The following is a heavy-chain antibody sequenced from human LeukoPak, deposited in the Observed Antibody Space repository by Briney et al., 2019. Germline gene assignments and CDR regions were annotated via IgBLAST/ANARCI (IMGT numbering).Heavy chain of an antibody. V-gene: IGHV3-20*01. CDR1: GFTFDDYG. J-gene: IGHJ5*02. CDR2: INWNGGST. Sequence: PAGGSLRLSCAASGFTFDDYGMSWVRQAPGKGLEWVSGINWNGGSTGYADSVKGRFTISRDSAKNSLYLQMNSLRAEDTALYHCARDSGPKNWFDPWGQGTLVTVSS. CDR3: ARDSGPKNWFDP.